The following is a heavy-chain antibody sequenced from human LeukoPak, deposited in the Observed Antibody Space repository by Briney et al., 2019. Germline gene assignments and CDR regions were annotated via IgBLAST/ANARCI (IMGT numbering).Heavy chain of an antibody. CDR3: ARDGVAAQFDY. Sequence: SVKVSCKASGGTFISYAISWVRQAPGQGLEWMGGIIPILGTANYAQKFQGRVTITADESTSTAYMELSSLRSEDTAVYYCARDGVAAQFDYWGQGTLVTVSS. D-gene: IGHD6-13*01. CDR2: IIPILGTA. V-gene: IGHV1-69*13. J-gene: IGHJ4*02. CDR1: GGTFISYA.